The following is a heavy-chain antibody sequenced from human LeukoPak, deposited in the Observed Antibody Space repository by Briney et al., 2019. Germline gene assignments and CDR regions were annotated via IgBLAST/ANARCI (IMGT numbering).Heavy chain of an antibody. CDR3: ARRGGGNSADYYFDY. D-gene: IGHD3-10*01. J-gene: IGHJ4*02. CDR1: GGSFSGYY. Sequence: PSETLSLTCAVYGGSFSGYYWSWIRQPPGKGLEWIGEINHSGSTNYNPSLKSRVTISVDTSKNQFSLKLSSVTAADTAVYYCARRGGGNSADYYFDYWGQGTLVTVSS. V-gene: IGHV4-34*01. CDR2: INHSGST.